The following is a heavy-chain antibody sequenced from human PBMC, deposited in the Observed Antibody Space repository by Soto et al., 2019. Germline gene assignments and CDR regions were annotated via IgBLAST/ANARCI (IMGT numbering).Heavy chain of an antibody. Sequence: EVQLVESGGGLVKPGESLRLSCAASGFTFSSYGINWVRQAPGKGLEWVSSISSSSSYIYYADSVKGRFTISRDNAKNTLXXLMTSLPAEDTAVYSCARAAGVGGSWYESRSAIDYWGQGTLVTVSS. CDR1: GFTFSSYG. V-gene: IGHV3-21*01. J-gene: IGHJ4*02. CDR2: ISSSSSYI. D-gene: IGHD6-13*01. CDR3: ARAAGVGGSWYESRSAIDY.